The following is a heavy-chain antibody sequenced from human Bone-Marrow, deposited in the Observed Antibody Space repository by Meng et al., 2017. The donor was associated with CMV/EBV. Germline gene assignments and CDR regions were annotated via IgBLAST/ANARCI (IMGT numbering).Heavy chain of an antibody. Sequence: GESLKISCAASGFTFSYYWMTWVRQAPGKGLEWVANIKQDGSEEYYVDSVKGRFTISRDNAKNSLYLQMNSLRAEDTAVYYCVLTTKHYFDYWGQGTLVTVSS. V-gene: IGHV3-7*01. J-gene: IGHJ4*02. CDR1: GFTFSYYW. CDR2: IKQDGSEE. CDR3: VLTTKHYFDY. D-gene: IGHD4/OR15-4a*01.